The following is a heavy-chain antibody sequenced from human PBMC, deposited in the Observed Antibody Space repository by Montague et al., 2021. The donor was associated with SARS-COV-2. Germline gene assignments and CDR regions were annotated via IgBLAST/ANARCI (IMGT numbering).Heavy chain of an antibody. J-gene: IGHJ4*02. D-gene: IGHD2-2*01. Sequence: SETLSLTCSDYGESFSSDDWCWIRQPPGRGLVWSGESSHSRNTNYNPSLHNRVYMSLDTSRNEFSMKLTSVAAAATAVYYCARCLRGHCIRTCYYLWGQGTLVTVSS. CDR2: SSHSRNT. CDR3: ARCLRGHCIRTCYYL. V-gene: IGHV4-34*01. CDR1: GESFSSDD.